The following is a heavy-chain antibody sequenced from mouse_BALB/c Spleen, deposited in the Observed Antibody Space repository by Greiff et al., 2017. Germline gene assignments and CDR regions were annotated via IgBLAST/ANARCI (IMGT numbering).Heavy chain of an antibody. J-gene: IGHJ1*01. D-gene: IGHD3-3*01. V-gene: IGHV1-87*01. CDR3: ARSGAGPYWYFDV. Sequence: QVQLQQSGAELARPGASVKLSCKASGYTFTSYWMQWVKQRPGQGLEWIGAIYPGDGDTRYTQKFKGKATLTADKSSSTAYMQLSSLASEDSAVYYCARSGAGPYWYFDVWGAGTTVTVSS. CDR2: IYPGDGDT. CDR1: GYTFTSYW.